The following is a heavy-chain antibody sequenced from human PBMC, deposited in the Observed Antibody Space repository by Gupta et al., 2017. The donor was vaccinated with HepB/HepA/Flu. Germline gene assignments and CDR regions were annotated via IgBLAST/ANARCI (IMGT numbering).Heavy chain of an antibody. Sequence: QVTLRESGPALVEPTQTLTLTCTFSGFSLTASGMSVSWVRQPPGKALEWLARLDWDDGTHYSTSLKTGLTISKDTSKNQVVLTMTKMDPVETGTYYFARIAQGPRYYGMDGGGPGTTVTVS. CDR2: LDWDDGT. CDR1: GFSLTASGMS. J-gene: IGHJ6*02. CDR3: ARIAQGPRYYGMDG. V-gene: IGHV2-70*19.